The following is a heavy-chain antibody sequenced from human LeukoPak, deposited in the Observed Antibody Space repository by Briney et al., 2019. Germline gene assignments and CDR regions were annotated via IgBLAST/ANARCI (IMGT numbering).Heavy chain of an antibody. CDR2: ISGSGGST. Sequence: GGSLRLSCAASGFTLSSYAMSWVRQAPGKGREWVSAISGSGGSTYYADSVKGRFTISRDNSKNTLYLQMNSLRAEDTAVYYCANSVITGDNLGYYYYMDVWGKGTTVTVSS. CDR3: ANSVITGDNLGYYYYMDV. J-gene: IGHJ6*03. CDR1: GFTLSSYA. D-gene: IGHD2-21*02. V-gene: IGHV3-23*01.